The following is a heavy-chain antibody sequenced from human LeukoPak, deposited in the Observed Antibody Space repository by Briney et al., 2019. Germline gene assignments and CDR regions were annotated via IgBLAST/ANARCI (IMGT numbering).Heavy chain of an antibody. D-gene: IGHD2-15*01. V-gene: IGHV3-64D*09. CDR1: GFPFSSYA. CDR3: ARGYSFGPYGMDV. Sequence: GGSLRLSCSASGFPFSSYAMRWVRQAPGKGLEYVSAISDSGGSTYYADSVKGRFTISRDNSKNTLYLQMSSLRAEDTAVYFCARGYSFGPYGMDVWGQGTTVTVSS. J-gene: IGHJ6*02. CDR2: ISDSGGST.